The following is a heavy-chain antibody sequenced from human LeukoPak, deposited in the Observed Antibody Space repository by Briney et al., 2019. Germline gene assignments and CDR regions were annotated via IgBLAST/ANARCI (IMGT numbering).Heavy chain of an antibody. V-gene: IGHV3-66*02. J-gene: IGHJ4*02. CDR1: GFTFNSFA. Sequence: GGSLTLSCAASGFTFNSFAMNWVRQAPGKGLEWVSVIYSGGSTYYADSVKGRFTISRDNSKNTLYLQMNSLRAEDTAVYYCARREYYYDSSGYYYDPLFDYWGQGTLVTVSS. CDR3: ARREYYYDSSGYYYDPLFDY. CDR2: IYSGGST. D-gene: IGHD3-22*01.